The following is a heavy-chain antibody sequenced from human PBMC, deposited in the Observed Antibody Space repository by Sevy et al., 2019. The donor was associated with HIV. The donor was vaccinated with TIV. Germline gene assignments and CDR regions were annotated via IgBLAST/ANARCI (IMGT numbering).Heavy chain of an antibody. CDR2: ISGSGETT. V-gene: IGHV3-23*01. D-gene: IGHD3-3*01. CDR1: GLTFNSHA. CDR3: AKDYMLNLWRGYFDS. Sequence: GGSLRLSCAASGLTFNSHAISWVRQPPGRGLEWVSAISGSGETTVYADSVRGRFTISRDNSKNTLFLVMNSLRAEDTAVYYCAKDYMLNLWRGYFDSWGQGTLVTVSS. J-gene: IGHJ4*02.